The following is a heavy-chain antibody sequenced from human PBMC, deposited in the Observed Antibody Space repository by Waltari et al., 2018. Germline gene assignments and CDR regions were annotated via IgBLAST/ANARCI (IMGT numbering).Heavy chain of an antibody. J-gene: IGHJ4*02. CDR1: GDSLSNDNYH. Sequence: QLQLQESGPGLVKPSETLSLTCTVSGDSLSNDNYHWAWVRQPPGKGLELIGSIYYNGNTYYSPSLKSRVTISVDTSKNQFSLRLSSVTAADTAVYYCTTEYSSSSAYWGQGTLVTVSS. CDR3: TTEYSSSSAY. D-gene: IGHD6-6*01. CDR2: IYYNGNT. V-gene: IGHV4-39*02.